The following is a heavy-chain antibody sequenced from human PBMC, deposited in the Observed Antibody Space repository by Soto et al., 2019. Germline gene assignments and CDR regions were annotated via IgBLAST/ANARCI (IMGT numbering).Heavy chain of an antibody. Sequence: VGSLRLSCAASRFTFSNYEMNWVRQAPGKGLEWVSYIGSGGRTTYYADSLKGRFTISRDNAKNSLYLQMNSLRAEDTAVYYCATRSGGGGAFDIWGQGTMVTVS. CDR1: RFTFSNYE. V-gene: IGHV3-48*03. CDR2: IGSGGRTT. CDR3: ATRSGGGGAFDI. D-gene: IGHD3-10*01. J-gene: IGHJ3*02.